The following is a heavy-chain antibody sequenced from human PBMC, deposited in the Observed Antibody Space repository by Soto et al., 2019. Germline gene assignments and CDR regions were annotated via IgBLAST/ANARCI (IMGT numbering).Heavy chain of an antibody. CDR3: ARGGSGSYFWYFDL. D-gene: IGHD1-26*01. Sequence: GGSLRLSCADSGFTFSRYGMNWVRQAPGKGLEWVSYISSSSSTLYYADSVKGRFTISRDNAKNSLYLQMNSLRAEDTAVYYCARGGSGSYFWYFDLWGRGTLVTVS. CDR1: GFTFSRYG. CDR2: ISSSSSTL. V-gene: IGHV3-48*03. J-gene: IGHJ2*01.